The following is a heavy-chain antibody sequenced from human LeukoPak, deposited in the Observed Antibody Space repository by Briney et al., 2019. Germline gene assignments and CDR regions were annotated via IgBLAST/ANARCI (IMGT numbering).Heavy chain of an antibody. J-gene: IGHJ5*02. Sequence: GGSLRLSCVASGFTFSSYGMSWVRQAPGKGLEWVSGFGGGGPTYYADSVKGRFTISRDNSLYLQMNSLRADDTAVYYCAKDRRPLPTFPSWAQGTLFTVSS. CDR2: FGGGGPT. D-gene: IGHD2/OR15-2a*01. CDR1: GFTFSSYG. V-gene: IGHV3-23*01. CDR3: AKDRRPLPTFPS.